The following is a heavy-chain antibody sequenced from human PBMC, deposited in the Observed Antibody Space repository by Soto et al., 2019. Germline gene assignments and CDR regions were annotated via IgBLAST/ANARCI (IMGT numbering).Heavy chain of an antibody. Sequence: PGGSLRLSCAASGFTFSSYSMNWVRQAPGKGLEWVSSISSSSSYIYYADSVKGRFTISRDNAKNSLYLQMNSLRAEDTAVYYCARDALRFLEWQSNPSHFQHWGQGTLVTVSS. V-gene: IGHV3-21*01. CDR1: GFTFSSYS. CDR3: ARDALRFLEWQSNPSHFQH. D-gene: IGHD3-3*01. CDR2: ISSSSSYI. J-gene: IGHJ1*01.